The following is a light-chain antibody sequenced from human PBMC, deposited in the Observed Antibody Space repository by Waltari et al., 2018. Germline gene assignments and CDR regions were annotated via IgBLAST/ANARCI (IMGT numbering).Light chain of an antibody. Sequence: QSVLTQPPSVSGAPGQRVTISCTGSGSNIGAGSDVHWYQQLQLAAHNLLIYGSSTRPLGIPDRFFGSTSGTSASLAITGLQAEDEADYYFQSYDTSLSVVFGGGTKLTVL. CDR2: GSS. CDR1: GSNIGAGSD. CDR3: QSYDTSLSVV. J-gene: IGLJ3*02. V-gene: IGLV1-40*01.